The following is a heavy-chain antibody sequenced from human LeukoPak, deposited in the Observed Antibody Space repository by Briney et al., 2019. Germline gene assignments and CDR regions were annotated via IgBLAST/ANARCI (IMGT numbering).Heavy chain of an antibody. CDR2: INPNSGGT. CDR3: ARVAYSSGWYPQFDY. D-gene: IGHD6-19*01. CDR1: GYTFTGYY. V-gene: IGHV1-2*02. Sequence: SVKVSCQASGYTFTGYYMHWVGQAPGQGLEWMGWINPNSGGTNYAQKFQGRVTMTRDTSISTAYMELSRLRSDDTAVYYCARVAYSSGWYPQFDYWGQGTLVTVSS. J-gene: IGHJ4*02.